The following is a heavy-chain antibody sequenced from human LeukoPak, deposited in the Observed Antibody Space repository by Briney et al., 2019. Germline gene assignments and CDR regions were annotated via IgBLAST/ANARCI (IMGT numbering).Heavy chain of an antibody. CDR1: GGSISSYY. Sequence: SETLSLTCTVSGGSISSYYWSWIRQPPGKGLEWIGYIYYSGSTNYNPSLKSRVTISVDTSKNQFSLKLSSVTAADTAVYYCAREKGYSGYDYYGMDVWGQGTTVTVSS. D-gene: IGHD5-12*01. J-gene: IGHJ6*02. CDR2: IYYSGST. CDR3: AREKGYSGYDYYGMDV. V-gene: IGHV4-59*01.